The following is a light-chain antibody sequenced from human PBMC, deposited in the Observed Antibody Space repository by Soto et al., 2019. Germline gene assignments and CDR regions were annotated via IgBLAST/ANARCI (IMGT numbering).Light chain of an antibody. Sequence: EIVLTQSPATLSLSPGERATLSCRASQSVSSYLAWYQQKPGQAPRLLIYDASNRATGIPARFSGSGSGKDFTLTISSLEPEDFEVYYCQQRSNWPGFGGGTKVEIK. CDR3: QQRSNWPG. CDR2: DAS. CDR1: QSVSSY. J-gene: IGKJ4*02. V-gene: IGKV3-11*01.